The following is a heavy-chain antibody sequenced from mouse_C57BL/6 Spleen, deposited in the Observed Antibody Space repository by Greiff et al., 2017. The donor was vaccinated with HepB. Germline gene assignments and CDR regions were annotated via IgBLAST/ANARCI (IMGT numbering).Heavy chain of an antibody. J-gene: IGHJ2*01. D-gene: IGHD2-4*01. Sequence: QVQLQQSGAELVRPGASVTLSCKASGYTFTDYEMHWVKQTPVHGLEWIGAIDPETGGTAYNQKFKGKAILTADKSSSTAYMELRSLTSEDSAVYYCTRSAYYDYDGWDYWGQGTTLTVSS. CDR1: GYTFTDYE. V-gene: IGHV1-15*01. CDR3: TRSAYYDYDGWDY. CDR2: IDPETGGT.